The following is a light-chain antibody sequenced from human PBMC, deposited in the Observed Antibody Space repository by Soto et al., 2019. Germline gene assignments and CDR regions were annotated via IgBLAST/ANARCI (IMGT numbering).Light chain of an antibody. CDR2: DAS. J-gene: IGKJ1*01. CDR1: QSTSSW. Sequence: QMTQSAGPLSASLGDRVTITCRGSQSTSSWLAWYQQKTGKSPKLLIYDASSLQSGVPSRFSGSGYGTDFNLTISSLQTEDFATYYCLQDYNFPLTFGQGTKVDIK. CDR3: LQDYNFPLT. V-gene: IGKV1-6*01.